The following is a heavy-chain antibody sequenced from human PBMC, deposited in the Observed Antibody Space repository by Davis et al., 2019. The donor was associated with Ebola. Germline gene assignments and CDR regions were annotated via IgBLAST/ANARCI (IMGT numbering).Heavy chain of an antibody. V-gene: IGHV3-23*01. Sequence: GESLKISCAASGFTFSSYAMSWVRQAPGKGLEWVSAISGSGGSTYYADSVKGRFTISRDNAKNSLYLQMNSLRAEDTAVYYCARSEYSYGFDYYYGMDVWGQETTVTVSS. CDR2: ISGSGGST. D-gene: IGHD5-18*01. J-gene: IGHJ6*02. CDR3: ARSEYSYGFDYYYGMDV. CDR1: GFTFSSYA.